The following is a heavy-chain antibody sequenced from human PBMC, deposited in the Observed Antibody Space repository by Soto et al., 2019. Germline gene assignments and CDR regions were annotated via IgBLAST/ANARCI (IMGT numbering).Heavy chain of an antibody. D-gene: IGHD3-3*01. CDR2: IIPIFGTA. J-gene: IGHJ6*02. Sequence: QVQLVQSGAELKKPGSSVKVSCKASGGTFSSYAISWVRQAPGQGLEWMGGIIPIFGTANYAQKFQGRVTITADKSTSTAYMELSSLRSEDTAVYYCARDIRLWSGYRDRMDVWGQGTTVTVSS. CDR3: ARDIRLWSGYRDRMDV. CDR1: GGTFSSYA. V-gene: IGHV1-69*06.